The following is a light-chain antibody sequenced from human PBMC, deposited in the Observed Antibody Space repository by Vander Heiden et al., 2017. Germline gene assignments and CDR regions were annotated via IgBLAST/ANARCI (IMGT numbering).Light chain of an antibody. CDR2: QDS. J-gene: IGLJ2*01. CDR3: QAWDSSTGV. Sequence: SCELTQPSSVSVCPAQTATTPCTDHKLGDKCACWYQQKPGQSPVLVIYQDSKRPSGIPGRFSGCNSGNTATLTIRGTQDMDESDYYCQAWDSSTGVFGGGTKLTVL. V-gene: IGLV3-1*01. CDR1: KLGDKC.